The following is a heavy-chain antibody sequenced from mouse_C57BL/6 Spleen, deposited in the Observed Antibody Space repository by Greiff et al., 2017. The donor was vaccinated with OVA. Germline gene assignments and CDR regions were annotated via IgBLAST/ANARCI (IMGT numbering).Heavy chain of an antibody. CDR2: INPNNGGT. CDR1: GYTFTDYN. CDR3: ARSSWDERYFDV. J-gene: IGHJ1*03. V-gene: IGHV1-18*01. D-gene: IGHD4-1*01. Sequence: VQLQQSGPELVKPGASVKIPCKASGYTFTDYNMDWVKQSHGKSLEWIGDINPNNGGTIYNQKFKGKATLTVDKSSSTAYMELRSLTSEDTAVYYCARSSWDERYFDVWGTGTTVTVSS.